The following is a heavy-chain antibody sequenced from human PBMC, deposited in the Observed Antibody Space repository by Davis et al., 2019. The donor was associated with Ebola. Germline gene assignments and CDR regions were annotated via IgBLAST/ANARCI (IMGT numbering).Heavy chain of an antibody. CDR1: GYSFTAYW. J-gene: IGHJ4*02. D-gene: IGHD6-6*01. CDR3: ARFSSLPSRSAFDY. Sequence: GESLKISCKGSGYSFTAYWIGWVRQMPGKGLEWMGIIYPGDSESRYTPSFQGQVTFSADKSISTAYLQWSSLKASDTAMYYCARFSSLPSRSAFDYWGQGTLVIVSS. V-gene: IGHV5-51*01. CDR2: IYPGDSES.